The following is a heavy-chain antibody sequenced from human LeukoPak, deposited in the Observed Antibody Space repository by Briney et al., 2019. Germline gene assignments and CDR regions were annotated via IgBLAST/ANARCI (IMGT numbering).Heavy chain of an antibody. CDR3: VSPSYGSGSYELDY. J-gene: IGHJ4*02. CDR1: GFTFSNYA. CDR2: ISSNGGST. Sequence: GGSLRLPCSASGFTFSNYAMHWVRQAPGKGLEYVSSISSNGGSTYYADSVKGRFTISRDNSKNTLYLQMSSLRAEDTAVYYCVSPSYGSGSYELDYWGQGTLVTVSS. V-gene: IGHV3-64D*06. D-gene: IGHD3-10*01.